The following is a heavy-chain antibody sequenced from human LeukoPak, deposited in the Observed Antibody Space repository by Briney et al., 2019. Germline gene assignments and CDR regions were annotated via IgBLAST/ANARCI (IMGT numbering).Heavy chain of an antibody. J-gene: IGHJ4*02. V-gene: IGHV3-53*01. Sequence: PGGSLGLSCVASGFTVSNNFMSWVRQAPGKGLEWVSVIYSGGSTYYADSVKGRFTISRDNSKNKLYLQMNSLRAEETAVYYCAKDRAVAAGNDYWGQGTLVTVSS. D-gene: IGHD6-19*01. CDR3: AKDRAVAAGNDY. CDR2: IYSGGST. CDR1: GFTVSNNF.